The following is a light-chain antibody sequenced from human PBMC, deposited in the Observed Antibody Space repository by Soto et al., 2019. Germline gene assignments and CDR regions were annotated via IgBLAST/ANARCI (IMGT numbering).Light chain of an antibody. CDR3: QQYYITPWT. CDR1: QSLFTSLKHMPY. CDR2: WAS. J-gene: IGKJ1*01. Sequence: DIVMTQSPDSLDVSLGERATINCQSIQSLFTSLKHMPYVALFQHKPGQPPNLLFYWASDRESGVPDRFIGSGSETDFTLTISSLQPEDGAVYSFQQYYITPWTCGQGTTVEIK. V-gene: IGKV4-1*01.